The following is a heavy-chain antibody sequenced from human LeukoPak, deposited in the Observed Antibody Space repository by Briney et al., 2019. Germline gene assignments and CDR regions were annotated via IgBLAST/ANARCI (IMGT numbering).Heavy chain of an antibody. Sequence: PSETLSLTCTVSGGSISGYYWSRIRQPPGKGLEWIGYIDYSGSTNYNPSLKSRVTISVDTSKNQFSLRLRYVTAADTAVYYCARTASTVTTAIDYWGQGTLVTVSS. V-gene: IGHV4-59*01. D-gene: IGHD4-17*01. CDR3: ARTASTVTTAIDY. J-gene: IGHJ4*02. CDR2: IDYSGST. CDR1: GGSISGYY.